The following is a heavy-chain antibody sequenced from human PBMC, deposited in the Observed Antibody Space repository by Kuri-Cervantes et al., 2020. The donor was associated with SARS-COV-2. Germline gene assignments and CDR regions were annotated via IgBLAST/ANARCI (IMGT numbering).Heavy chain of an antibody. CDR2: LYHTGST. Sequence: SETLSLTCTVSGGSINSGDYYWSWIRQPPGKGLEWVGDLYHTGSTNYNPSLKSRVTISTDMSKNHLSLNLTSVTAADTAVYYCARVKRANFREWFDPWGQGALVTVSS. D-gene: IGHD3-10*01. J-gene: IGHJ5*02. CDR1: GGSINSGDYY. V-gene: IGHV4-61*03. CDR3: ARVKRANFREWFDP.